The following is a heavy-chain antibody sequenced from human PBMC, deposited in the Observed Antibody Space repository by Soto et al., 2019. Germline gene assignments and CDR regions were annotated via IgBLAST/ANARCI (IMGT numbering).Heavy chain of an antibody. D-gene: IGHD1-26*01. CDR1: GFTFSSYA. CDR2: ISYDGSNK. J-gene: IGHJ4*02. CDR3: ARQGGATSDYFDY. V-gene: IGHV3-30-3*01. Sequence: PGGSLRLSCAASGFTFSSYAMHWVRQAPGKGLEWVAVISYDGSNKYYADSVKGRFTISRDNSKNTLYLQMNSLRAEDTAVYYCARQGGATSDYFDYWGQGTLVTVSS.